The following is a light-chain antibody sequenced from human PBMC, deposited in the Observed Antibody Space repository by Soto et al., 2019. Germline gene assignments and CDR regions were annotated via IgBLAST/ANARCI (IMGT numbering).Light chain of an antibody. Sequence: QSVLTQPPSVSGAPGQRVTISCTGSSSNIGAPYDVHWYQQLPGTAPKLLIYGNSNRPSGVPDRFSGSKSGTSASLAITGLQAEDEADYYCQSYDSSLSNSVFGGGTKVTVL. CDR3: QSYDSSLSNSV. CDR1: SSNIGAPYD. V-gene: IGLV1-40*01. CDR2: GNS. J-gene: IGLJ3*02.